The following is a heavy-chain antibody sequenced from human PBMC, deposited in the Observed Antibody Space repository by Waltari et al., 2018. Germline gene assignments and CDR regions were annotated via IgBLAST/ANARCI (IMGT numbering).Heavy chain of an antibody. CDR1: GGSISSGGYS. V-gene: IGHV4-31*03. CDR3: ASKLHDCSGGSCLRYFDY. Sequence: QVQLQESGPGLVQPSQTLSLTCPVSGGSISSGGYSWSWIRQHPGKGLEWIGYIYYSGSTYYNPSLKSRVTISVDTSKNQFSLKLSSVTAADTAVYYCASKLHDCSGGSCLRYFDYWGQGTLVTVSS. D-gene: IGHD2-15*01. J-gene: IGHJ4*02. CDR2: IYYSGST.